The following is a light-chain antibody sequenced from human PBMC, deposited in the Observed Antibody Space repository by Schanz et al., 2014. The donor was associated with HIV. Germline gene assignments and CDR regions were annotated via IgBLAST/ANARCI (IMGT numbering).Light chain of an antibody. CDR1: SGDIGPYDY. CDR3: TSYTSSSTLVL. Sequence: QSALTQPASMSGSPGQSITISCTGTSGDIGPYDYVSWYQQHPGQAPKLLIYDVTDRPSGISNRFSGSKSGYTASLTISGLQAEDEAEYFCTSYTSSSTLVLFGGGTKLTVL. J-gene: IGLJ3*02. CDR2: DVT. V-gene: IGLV2-14*03.